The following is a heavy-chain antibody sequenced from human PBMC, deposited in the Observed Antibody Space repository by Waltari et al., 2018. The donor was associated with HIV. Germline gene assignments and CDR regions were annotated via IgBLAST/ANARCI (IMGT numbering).Heavy chain of an antibody. D-gene: IGHD5-12*01. CDR1: GYTFTSYD. V-gene: IGHV1-8*01. CDR2: MNPSSGNT. J-gene: IGHJ5*02. CDR3: ARPPRDGYNGGWFDP. Sequence: QVQLVQSGAEVKKPGASVKVSCKASGYTFTSYDINWVRQATGKGLEWMGWMNPSSGNTGHARKFQGRVTMTRNTSINTAYMELSSLRSEDTAVYYCARPPRDGYNGGWFDPWGQGTLVTVSS.